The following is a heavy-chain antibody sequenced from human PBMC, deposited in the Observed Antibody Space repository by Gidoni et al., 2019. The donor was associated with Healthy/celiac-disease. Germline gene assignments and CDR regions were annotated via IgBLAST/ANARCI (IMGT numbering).Heavy chain of an antibody. J-gene: IGHJ5*02. V-gene: IGHV3-11*01. D-gene: IGHD1-26*01. CDR3: ARGSGSYLYSRTERVWFDP. Sequence: QVQLVESGGGLVKPGGSLRLSCSASGFTFSAYYLSWIRQAPGKGLEWVSYISSSGSTIYYADSVKGRFTISRDNAKNSLYLQMNSLRAEDTAVYYCARGSGSYLYSRTERVWFDPWGQGTLVTVSS. CDR1: GFTFSAYY. CDR2: ISSSGSTI.